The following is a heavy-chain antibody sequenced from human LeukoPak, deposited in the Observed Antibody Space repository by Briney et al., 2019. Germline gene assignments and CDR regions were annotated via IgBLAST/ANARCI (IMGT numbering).Heavy chain of an antibody. D-gene: IGHD3-22*01. J-gene: IGHJ4*02. Sequence: PGGSLRLSCAASGFTFSSYAMSWVRQAPVKGLEWVSAISGSGGSTYYADSVKGRFTISRDNSKNTLYLQMNSLRAEDTAVYYCAKVYYYDSSGYYSPFGYWGQGTLVTVSS. CDR1: GFTFSSYA. CDR2: ISGSGGST. V-gene: IGHV3-23*01. CDR3: AKVYYYDSSGYYSPFGY.